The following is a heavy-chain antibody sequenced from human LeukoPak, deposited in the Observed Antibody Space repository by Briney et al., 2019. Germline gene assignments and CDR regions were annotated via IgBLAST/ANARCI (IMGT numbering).Heavy chain of an antibody. Sequence: SETLSLTCTVSGYSIRSGFYWGWIRQPPGKGLEWIGNIYHSGITYYTPSLKSRVTISVDTSKNQFYLKLSSVTAADTAVYYCARDSAAAGTGLDYWGQGTLVTVSS. J-gene: IGHJ4*02. CDR2: IYHSGIT. V-gene: IGHV4-38-2*02. D-gene: IGHD6-13*01. CDR3: ARDSAAAGTGLDY. CDR1: GYSIRSGFY.